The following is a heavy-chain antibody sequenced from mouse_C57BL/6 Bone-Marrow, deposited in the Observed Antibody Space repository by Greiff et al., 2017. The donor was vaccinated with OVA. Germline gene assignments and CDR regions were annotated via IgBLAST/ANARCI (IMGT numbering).Heavy chain of an antibody. CDR1: GYTFTDYE. J-gene: IGHJ4*01. Sequence: QVQLQQSGAELVRPGASVTLSCKASGYTFTDYEMHWVKQTPVHGLEWIGAIDPETGGTAYNQKFKGKAILTADKSSSTAYMELRSLTSEDSAVYYCTPYYYGSSYGAMDYWGQGTSVTVSS. D-gene: IGHD1-1*01. V-gene: IGHV1-15*01. CDR3: TPYYYGSSYGAMDY. CDR2: IDPETGGT.